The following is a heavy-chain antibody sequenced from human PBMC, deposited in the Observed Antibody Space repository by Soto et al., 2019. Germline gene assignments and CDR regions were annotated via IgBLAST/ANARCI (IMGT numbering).Heavy chain of an antibody. CDR2: INPSGGTT. Sequence: DTVKVSCKASGYIFSAYYIHWVRQVPGQGFEWMGIINPSGGTTTYAQEFQGRVTMTRDTSTSTVYMELGSLRSEDTAIYYCARSYCGGDCPNNWFDPCGQGTLVTVSS. J-gene: IGHJ5*02. CDR1: GYIFSAYY. D-gene: IGHD2-21*02. CDR3: ARSYCGGDCPNNWFDP. V-gene: IGHV1-46*01.